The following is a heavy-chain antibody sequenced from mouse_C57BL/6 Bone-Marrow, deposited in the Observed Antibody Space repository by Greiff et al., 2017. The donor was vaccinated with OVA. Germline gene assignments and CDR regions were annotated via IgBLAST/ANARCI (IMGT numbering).Heavy chain of an antibody. CDR3: ARSHYGSSFYYAMDY. D-gene: IGHD1-1*01. V-gene: IGHV1-52*01. Sequence: QVQLQQPGAELVRPGSSVKLSCKASGYTFTSYWMHWVKQRPIQGLEWIGNIDPSDSETRYNQKFKDKATLTVDKSSSTAYMQLSSLTSEDSAVYYCARSHYGSSFYYAMDYWGQGTSVTVSS. J-gene: IGHJ4*01. CDR2: IDPSDSET. CDR1: GYTFTSYW.